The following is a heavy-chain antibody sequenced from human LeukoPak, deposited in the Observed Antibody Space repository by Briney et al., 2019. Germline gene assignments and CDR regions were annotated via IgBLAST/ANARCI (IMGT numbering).Heavy chain of an antibody. CDR1: GFTFSSYG. J-gene: IGHJ4*02. V-gene: IGHV3-33*01. CDR3: ARASRSGSYYFDY. D-gene: IGHD3-10*01. CDR2: IWFDGSNK. Sequence: GGSLRLSCAASGFTFSSYGMHWVRQAPGKGLEWVAVIWFDGSNKYYADSVKGRFTISRDNSKNTLYLQMNSLRDEDTAVYYCARASRSGSYYFDYWGQGTVVTVSS.